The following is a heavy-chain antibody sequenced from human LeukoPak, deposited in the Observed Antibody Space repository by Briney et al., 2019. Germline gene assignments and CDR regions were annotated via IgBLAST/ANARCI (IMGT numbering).Heavy chain of an antibody. CDR3: ARDGGYCSSGTICHSRAEYYYYGLDV. CDR2: INPNSGGT. Sequence: GASVKVSCKGSGYIFPDYYIYWVRQAPGQGLEWMGRINPNSGGTNYAQNFQGRVTMTRDTSISTVYMELSRLRSDDTAVYYCARDGGYCSSGTICHSRAEYYYYGLDVWGQGTTVTVSS. D-gene: IGHD2-2*01. V-gene: IGHV1-2*06. J-gene: IGHJ6*02. CDR1: GYIFPDYY.